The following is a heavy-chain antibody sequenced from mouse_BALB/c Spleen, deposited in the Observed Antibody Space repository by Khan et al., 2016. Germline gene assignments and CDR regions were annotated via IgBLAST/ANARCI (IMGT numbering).Heavy chain of an antibody. CDR3: ARSLVATKYFDV. D-gene: IGHD1-1*01. Sequence: EVQLQESGPGLVKPSQSLSLTCTVTGYSITSDYAWNWIRQFPGKKLEWMGYISYSGSTAYNPSLKSRISVTRDTSKNQFFLQLNTGTTEDTATYYGARSLVATKYFDVWGAGTTVTVSS. CDR2: ISYSGST. V-gene: IGHV3-2*02. J-gene: IGHJ1*01. CDR1: GYSITSDYA.